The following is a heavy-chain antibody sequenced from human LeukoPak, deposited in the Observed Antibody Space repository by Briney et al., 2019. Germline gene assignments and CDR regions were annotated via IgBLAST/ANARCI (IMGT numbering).Heavy chain of an antibody. CDR1: GGTFTSYA. D-gene: IGHD6-19*01. V-gene: IGHV1-69*05. CDR3: ARESSGWYYSDY. Sequence: SVKVSCKASGGTFTSYAISWVRQAPGQGLEWMGRIIPIFGTANYAQKFQGRVTITTDESTSTAYMELSSLRSEDTAVYYCARESSGWYYSDYWGQGTLVTVSS. CDR2: IIPIFGTA. J-gene: IGHJ4*02.